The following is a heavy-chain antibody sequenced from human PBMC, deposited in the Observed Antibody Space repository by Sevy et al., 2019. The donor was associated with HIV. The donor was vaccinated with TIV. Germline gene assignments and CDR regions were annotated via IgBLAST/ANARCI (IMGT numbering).Heavy chain of an antibody. CDR2: IKSKTDGGTT. CDR3: TTDRPITMVRGVIKGYFDY. CDR1: GFTFSNAW. V-gene: IGHV3-15*01. D-gene: IGHD3-10*01. Sequence: GGSLRLSCAASGFTFSNAWVSWVRQAPGKGLEWVGRIKSKTDGGTTDYAAPVKGRFTISRDDSKNTLYLQMNSLKTEDTAVYYCTTDRPITMVRGVIKGYFDYWGQGTLVTVSS. J-gene: IGHJ4*02.